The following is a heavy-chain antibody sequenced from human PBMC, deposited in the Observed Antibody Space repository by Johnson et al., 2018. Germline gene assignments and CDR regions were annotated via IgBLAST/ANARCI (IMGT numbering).Heavy chain of an antibody. CDR3: PRDVSGYSYGGVDYYSYYMAV. CDR2: IYTSGST. V-gene: IGHV4-61*02. CDR1: GGSISSGSYY. Sequence: QVQLQESGPGLVKPSQTXSLTCTVSGGSISSGSYYWSWIRQPAGKGLEWIGRIYTSGSTNYNPSLKRPVTISVDPSKNQFSLKLSSVTAADTAGYYWPRDVSGYSYGGVDYYSYYMAVWGKGTTVTVSS. J-gene: IGHJ6*03. D-gene: IGHD5-18*01.